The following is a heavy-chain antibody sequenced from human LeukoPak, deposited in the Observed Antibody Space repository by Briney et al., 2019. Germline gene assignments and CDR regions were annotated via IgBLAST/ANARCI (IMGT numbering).Heavy chain of an antibody. CDR2: ISSSSSYI. Sequence: GGSLRLSCAASGFTFSSYSMNWGRQAPGKGLEWVSSISSSSSYIYYADSVKGRFTISIDNAKNSLYLQMNSLRAEDTAVYYCARGNYESSGVCDYWGQGTLVTVSS. CDR3: ARGNYESSGVCDY. J-gene: IGHJ4*02. V-gene: IGHV3-21*01. D-gene: IGHD3-22*01. CDR1: GFTFSSYS.